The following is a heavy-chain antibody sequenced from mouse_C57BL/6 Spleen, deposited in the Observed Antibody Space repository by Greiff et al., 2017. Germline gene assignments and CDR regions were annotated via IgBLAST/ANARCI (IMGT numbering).Heavy chain of an antibody. Sequence: QVQLQQSGAELVRPGASVTLSCKASGYTFTDYEMHWVKQTPVHGLEWIGAIDPETGGTAYNQKFKGKAILTADKSSSTAYMELRSLTSEDSAVYYCTRDDTWYYFDYWGQGTTLTVSS. CDR3: TRDDTWYYFDY. CDR2: IDPETGGT. CDR1: GYTFTDYE. D-gene: IGHD1-1*02. J-gene: IGHJ2*01. V-gene: IGHV1-15*01.